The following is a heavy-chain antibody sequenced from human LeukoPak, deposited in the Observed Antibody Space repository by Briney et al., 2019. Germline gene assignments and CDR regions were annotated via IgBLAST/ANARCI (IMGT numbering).Heavy chain of an antibody. D-gene: IGHD5-18*01. CDR2: IQPVGSHQ. CDR1: GFTFSSYG. Sequence: PGGSLRLACTASGFTFSSYGTHWVRHAPSKGRDWVGYIQPVGSHQFHTDSLEGRFTTCRHISKNPVYLQINSRIVGLTCIYYCAKFDTVMVNHDAFDIWGLGTMVTVSS. J-gene: IGHJ3*02. CDR3: AKFDTVMVNHDAFDI. V-gene: IGHV3-30*02.